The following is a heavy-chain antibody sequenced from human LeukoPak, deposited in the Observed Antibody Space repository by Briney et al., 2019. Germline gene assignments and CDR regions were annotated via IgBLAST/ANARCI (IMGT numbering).Heavy chain of an antibody. D-gene: IGHD2-2*01. V-gene: IGHV1-2*04. J-gene: IGHJ6*04. CDR1: GYTFTGYY. Sequence: ASVKVSCKASGYTFTGYYMHWVRQAPGQGLEWMGWINPNSGGTNYAQKFQGWVTMTRDTSISTAYMELSRLRSDDTAVYYCPRAGRASRYCSSTSCYQGVTWYYGMEVWGKGTTVTVSS. CDR2: INPNSGGT. CDR3: PRAGRASRYCSSTSCYQGVTWYYGMEV.